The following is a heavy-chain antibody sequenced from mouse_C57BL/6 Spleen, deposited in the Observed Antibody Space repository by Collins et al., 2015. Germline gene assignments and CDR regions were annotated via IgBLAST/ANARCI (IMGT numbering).Heavy chain of an antibody. V-gene: IGHV1-69*02. CDR1: GYTFTNYW. J-gene: IGHJ2*01. CDR2: IYPSDSYT. Sequence: VQLQQPGAELVRPGASVKLSCKASGYTFTNYWINWVKQRPGQGLEWIGNIYPSDSYTNYNQNFKDKATLTVDKSSSTAFMQLSSPTSEDSAVYFCTRDYSSNFLFFDFWGQGTTLTVSS. D-gene: IGHD1-1*01. CDR3: TRDYSSNFLFFDF.